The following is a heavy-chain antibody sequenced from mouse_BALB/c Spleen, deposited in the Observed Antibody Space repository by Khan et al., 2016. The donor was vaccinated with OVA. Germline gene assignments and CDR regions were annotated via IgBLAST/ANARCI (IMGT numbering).Heavy chain of an antibody. D-gene: IGHD1-1*01. V-gene: IGHV5-17*02. CDR2: ISGDSNTI. Sequence: VQLQQSGGDLVQPGGSRKLSCAASGFTFSSYGMHWVRQAPEKGLESVAYISGDSNTIYYADTVKGRFTISRDNPRNTLFLQMTSLMSEDTAMYYCATSYFYGYYFDYWGPGTTLTVSS. CDR1: GFTFSSYG. CDR3: ATSYFYGYYFDY. J-gene: IGHJ2*01.